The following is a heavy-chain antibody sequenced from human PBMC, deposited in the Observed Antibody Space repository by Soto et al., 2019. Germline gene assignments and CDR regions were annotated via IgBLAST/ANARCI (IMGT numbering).Heavy chain of an antibody. D-gene: IGHD3-16*02. CDR1: GGSISSGGYY. Sequence: QVQLQESGPGLVKPSQTLSLTCTVSGGSISSGGYYWSWIRQHPGKGLEWIGYIYYSGSTYYNPSLKSRVTISVDTSKNQFSLKLSSVTAADTAVYYCAREVHDYIWGSYRVDYWGQGTLVAVSS. CDR2: IYYSGST. V-gene: IGHV4-31*03. J-gene: IGHJ4*02. CDR3: AREVHDYIWGSYRVDY.